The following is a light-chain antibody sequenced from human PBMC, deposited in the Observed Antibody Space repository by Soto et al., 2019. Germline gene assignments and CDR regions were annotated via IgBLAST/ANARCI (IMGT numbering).Light chain of an antibody. J-gene: IGLJ3*02. CDR2: EAF. V-gene: IGLV2-14*01. Sequence: HSVLTQPASVSGSPGQSITISCTGSSSDVGGHDYVSWYLQHPGKAPKLLIYEAFNRPSGVSDRFSGSKSGSTASLTISGLQAEDEGDYYCSSFTSTSTWVFGGGTKLTVL. CDR3: SSFTSTSTWV. CDR1: SSDVGGHDY.